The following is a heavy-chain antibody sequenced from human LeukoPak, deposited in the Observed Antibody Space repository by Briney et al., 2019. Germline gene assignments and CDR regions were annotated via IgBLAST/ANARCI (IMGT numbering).Heavy chain of an antibody. J-gene: IGHJ3*02. D-gene: IGHD5-18*01. CDR3: ARVSGYNYGLRSAFDI. CDR1: GFTFSSCW. Sequence: PGGSLRLSCAASGFTFSSCWMHWVRHAPGKGLMWVSHIDTDGSSTIYADSVKGRFTISRDNAKNTLDLQMNSLRAEDTALYYCARVSGYNYGLRSAFDIWGQGTMVTVSS. V-gene: IGHV3-74*01. CDR2: IDTDGSST.